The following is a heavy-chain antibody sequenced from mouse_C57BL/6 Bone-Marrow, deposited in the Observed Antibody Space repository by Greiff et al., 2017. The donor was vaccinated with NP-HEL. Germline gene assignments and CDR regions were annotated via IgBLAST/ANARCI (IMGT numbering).Heavy chain of an antibody. J-gene: IGHJ2*01. Sequence: EVKLVESGGGFVQPGGSLKLSCAASGFTFSDYYMYWVRQTPEKRLEWVAYISNGGGSTYYPDTVKGRFTISRDNAKNTLYLQMSRLKSEDTAMYYCARQFGGTLDYWGQGTTLTVSS. CDR1: GFTFSDYY. D-gene: IGHD1-1*02. V-gene: IGHV5-12*01. CDR2: ISNGGGST. CDR3: ARQFGGTLDY.